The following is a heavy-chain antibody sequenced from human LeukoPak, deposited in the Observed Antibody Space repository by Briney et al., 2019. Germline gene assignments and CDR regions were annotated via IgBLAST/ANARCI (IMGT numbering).Heavy chain of an antibody. CDR1: GFTFSDYY. V-gene: IGHV3-11*01. CDR2: ISSSISTI. J-gene: IGHJ6*02. Sequence: GGSLRLSCAASGFTFSDYYMTWIRQAPGKGLEWVSYISSSISTIYYADSVKGRFTISRDNAKNSLYLQMNSQRAEDTAVYYCARSYYNYSMDVWGQGTTVTVSS. CDR3: ARSYYNYSMDV.